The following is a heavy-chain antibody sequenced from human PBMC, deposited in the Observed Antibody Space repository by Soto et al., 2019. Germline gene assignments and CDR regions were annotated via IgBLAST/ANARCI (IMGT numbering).Heavy chain of an antibody. J-gene: IGHJ4*02. CDR1: GGSISSSSYY. CDR2: IYYSGST. Sequence: TSETLSLTCPVSGGSISSSSYYWGWIRQPPGKGLEWIGSIYYSGSTYYNPSLKSRVTISVDTSKNQFSLKLSSVTAADTAVYYCARLGYSGYDGPLDYWGQGTLVTVSS. CDR3: ARLGYSGYDGPLDY. D-gene: IGHD5-12*01. V-gene: IGHV4-39*01.